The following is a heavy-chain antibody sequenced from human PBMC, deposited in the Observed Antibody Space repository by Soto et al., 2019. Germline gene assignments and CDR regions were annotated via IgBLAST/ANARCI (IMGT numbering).Heavy chain of an antibody. CDR2: INPNSGGT. J-gene: IGHJ3*02. CDR3: ASLYYGSGNAFDI. CDR1: GYTFTGYY. D-gene: IGHD3-10*01. Sequence: ASVKVSCKASGYTFTGYYMHWVRQAPGQGLEWMGWINPNSGGTNYAQKFQGWVTMTRDTSISTAYMELSRLRSDDTAVYYCASLYYGSGNAFDIWAQGTMVPVSS. V-gene: IGHV1-2*04.